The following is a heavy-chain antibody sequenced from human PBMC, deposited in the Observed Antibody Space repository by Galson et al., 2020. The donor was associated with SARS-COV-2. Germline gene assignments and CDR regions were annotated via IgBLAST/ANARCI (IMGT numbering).Heavy chain of an antibody. CDR3: ARQGVNMIRVVTVPGWYFDL. CDR2: IYPNGRT. Sequence: SETLSLTCAVSGYSISTTNYWGWVRQPPGKGLEWIGSIYPNGRTYYNPSLKSRVTISVDTSKNQFSLRLDSVTAADTALYYCARQGVNMIRVVTVPGWYFDLWGRGTLFTVSS. V-gene: IGHV4-38-2*01. J-gene: IGHJ2*01. CDR1: GYSISTTNY. D-gene: IGHD3-22*01.